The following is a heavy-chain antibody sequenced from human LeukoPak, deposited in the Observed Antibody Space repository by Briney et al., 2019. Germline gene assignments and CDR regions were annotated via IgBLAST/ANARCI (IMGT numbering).Heavy chain of an antibody. J-gene: IGHJ6*04. V-gene: IGHV3-23*01. CDR2: ISGSGGST. CDR1: GFTFSSYA. D-gene: IGHD2-15*01. CDR3: AKWGGDCSGGSCLDV. Sequence: PGGSLRLSCAASGFTFSSYAMSWVRQAPGKGLEWVSAISGSGGSTYYADSVKGRFTISRDNSKNTLYLQMNSLRAEDTAVYYCAKWGGDCSGGSCLDVWGKGTTVTISS.